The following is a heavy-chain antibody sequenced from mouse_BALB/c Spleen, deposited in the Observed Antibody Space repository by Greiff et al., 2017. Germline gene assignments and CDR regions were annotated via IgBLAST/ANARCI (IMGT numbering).Heavy chain of an antibody. D-gene: IGHD1-1*01. V-gene: IGHV1S81*02. CDR1: GYTFTSYY. CDR3: TRDYGMAY. CDR2: INPSNGGT. J-gene: IGHJ3*01. Sequence: QVQLQQSGAELVKPGASVKLSCKASGYTFTSYYMYWVKQRPGQGLEWIREINPSNGGTNFNEKFKSKATLTVDKSSSTAYMQLSSLTSEDSAVYYCTRDYGMAYWGQGTLVTVSA.